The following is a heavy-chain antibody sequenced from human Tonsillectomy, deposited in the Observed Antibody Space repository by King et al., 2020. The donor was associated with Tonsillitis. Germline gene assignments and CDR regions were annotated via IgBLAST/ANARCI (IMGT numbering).Heavy chain of an antibody. Sequence: LQLQESGSGLLKPSQTLSLTCAVSGGSISIGTYSWSWIRQPPGKGLEWIGFVYHTGNTYYNPSLHSRVTISVDRAKNQLSLNLTSVTAADTAVYYCAREPAAIGHYYGMDVWGQGTTVTVSS. CDR1: GGSISIGTYS. D-gene: IGHD2-2*01. J-gene: IGHJ6*02. CDR3: AREPAAIGHYYGMDV. CDR2: VYHTGNT. V-gene: IGHV4-30-2*01.